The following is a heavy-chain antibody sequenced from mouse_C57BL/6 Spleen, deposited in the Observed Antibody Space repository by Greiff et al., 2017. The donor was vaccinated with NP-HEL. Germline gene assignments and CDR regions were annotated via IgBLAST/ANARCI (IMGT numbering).Heavy chain of an antibody. V-gene: IGHV1-81*01. D-gene: IGHD1-1*01. Sequence: VQLQQSGAELARPGASVKLSCKASGYTFTSYGISWVKQRTGQGLEWIGEIYPRSGNTYYNEKFKGKATLTADKSSSTAYMEPRSLTSEDSAVYFCATVITTVVAPDYWGQGTTLTVSS. CDR2: IYPRSGNT. CDR1: GYTFTSYG. CDR3: ATVITTVVAPDY. J-gene: IGHJ2*01.